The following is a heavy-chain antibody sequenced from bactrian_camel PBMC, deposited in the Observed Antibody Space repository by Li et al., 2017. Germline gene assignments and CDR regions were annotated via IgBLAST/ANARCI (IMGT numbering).Heavy chain of an antibody. V-gene: IGHV3S31*01. CDR2: IDGNGRYT. Sequence: VQLVESGGGSVQAGGSLRLSCEASGFVFSSYAMTWVRQAPGKGLEWVSAIDGNGRYTYYADSVKGRFTISRDNAMYTLYLQLNGLKTEDTAMYYCVNGASDVGYNYWGQGTQVTVS. D-gene: IGHD3*01. J-gene: IGHJ4*01. CDR1: GFVFSSYA. CDR3: VNGASDVGYNY.